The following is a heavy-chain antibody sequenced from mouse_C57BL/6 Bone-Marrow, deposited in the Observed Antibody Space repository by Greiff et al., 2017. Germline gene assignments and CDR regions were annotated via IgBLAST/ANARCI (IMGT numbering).Heavy chain of an antibody. CDR1: GYSFTGYY. Sequence: VQLQQSGPELVKPGASVKISCTASGYSFTGYYMNWVKQSPEKSLEWIGEINPSTGGTTYNQKFKAKATLTVDKSSSTAYMQLKSLTSEDSAVYYCARKFYSPAWFAYWGQGTLVTVSA. V-gene: IGHV1-42*01. CDR3: ARKFYSPAWFAY. CDR2: INPSTGGT. J-gene: IGHJ3*01. D-gene: IGHD2-12*01.